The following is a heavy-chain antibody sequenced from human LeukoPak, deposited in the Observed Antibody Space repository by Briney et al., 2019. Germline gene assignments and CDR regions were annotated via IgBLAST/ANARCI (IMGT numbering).Heavy chain of an antibody. CDR3: AKDGRGGDCTSASCTNWFGP. Sequence: HAGGSPRLSCAASGFTFSTYALTWVRQAPGKGLEWVSTIGGSGGVTYYADSVKGRFTISRDNSKNTLYLQMNSLRAEDTAVYYCAKDGRGGDCTSASCTNWFGPWGQGTLVTVSS. CDR1: GFTFSTYA. D-gene: IGHD2-2*01. J-gene: IGHJ5*02. CDR2: IGGSGGVT. V-gene: IGHV3-23*01.